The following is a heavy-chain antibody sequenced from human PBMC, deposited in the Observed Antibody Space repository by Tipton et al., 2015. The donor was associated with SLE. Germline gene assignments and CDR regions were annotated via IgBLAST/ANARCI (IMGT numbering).Heavy chain of an antibody. CDR1: GYTFTSYY. Sequence: SGAEVKKPGASVKVSCKASGYTFTSYYMHWVRQAPGKGLEWVAVISYDGSNKYYADSVKGRFTISRDNSKNTLYLQMNSLRAEDTAVYYCARGGWGQLVRPDAFDIWGQGTMVTVSS. D-gene: IGHD6-6*01. CDR3: ARGGWGQLVRPDAFDI. CDR2: ISYDGSNK. V-gene: IGHV3-30-3*01. J-gene: IGHJ3*02.